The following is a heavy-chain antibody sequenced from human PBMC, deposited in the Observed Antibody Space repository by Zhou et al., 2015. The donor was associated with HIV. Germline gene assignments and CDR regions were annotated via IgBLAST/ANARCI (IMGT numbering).Heavy chain of an antibody. Sequence: QVQLVQSGAEVKKPGSSVKVSCKVSGGTFSTNGITWVRQAPGQGLEWMGGIIPIFGTANYAQKFQGRVTITADESTSTAYMELSSLRSEDTAVYYCARSAGGYSGYWGQGTLVTVSS. CDR3: ARSAGGYSGY. J-gene: IGHJ4*02. V-gene: IGHV1-69*01. CDR2: IIPIFGTA. CDR1: GGTFSTNG. D-gene: IGHD5-12*01.